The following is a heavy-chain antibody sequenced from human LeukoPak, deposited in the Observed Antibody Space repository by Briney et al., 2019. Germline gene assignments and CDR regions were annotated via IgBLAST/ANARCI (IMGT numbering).Heavy chain of an antibody. V-gene: IGHV5-51*01. CDR2: VYPGDSDT. CDR1: GYSFTSYW. CDR3: ARGYYYDSSGYEASLDY. J-gene: IGHJ4*02. D-gene: IGHD3-22*01. Sequence: GESLKISCKGSGYSFTSYWTGWVRQIPGKGLEWMGIVYPGDSDTRYSPSFQGQVTISADKSISTAYLQWSSLKASDTAMYYCARGYYYDSSGYEASLDYWGQGTLVTVSS.